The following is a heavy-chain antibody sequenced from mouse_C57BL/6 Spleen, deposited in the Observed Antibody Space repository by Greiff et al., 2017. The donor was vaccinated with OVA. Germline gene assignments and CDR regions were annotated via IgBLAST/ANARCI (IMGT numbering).Heavy chain of an antibody. D-gene: IGHD2-5*01. J-gene: IGHJ2*01. CDR2: ISSGSSTI. CDR1: GFTFSDYG. CDR3: ASSKSLDY. Sequence: EVHLVESGGGLVKPGGSLKLSCAASGFTFSDYGMHWVRQAPEKGLEWVAYISSGSSTIYYADTVKGRFTISRDNAKNTLFLQMTSLRSEDTAMYYCASSKSLDYWGQGTTLTVSS. V-gene: IGHV5-17*01.